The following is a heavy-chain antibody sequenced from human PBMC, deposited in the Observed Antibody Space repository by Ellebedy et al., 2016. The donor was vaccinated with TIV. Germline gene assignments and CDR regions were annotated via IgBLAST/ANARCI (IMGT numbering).Heavy chain of an antibody. D-gene: IGHD3-10*01. J-gene: IGHJ3*02. CDR3: ARDAPRITMVRGVIIPIDYGAFDI. CDR2: ISAYNGNT. Sequence: ASVKVSCXASGYTFTSYGISWVRQAPGQGLEWMGWISAYNGNTNYAQKLQGRVTMTTDTSTSTAYMELRSLRSDDTAVYYCARDAPRITMVRGVIIPIDYGAFDIWGQGTMVTVSS. V-gene: IGHV1-18*01. CDR1: GYTFTSYG.